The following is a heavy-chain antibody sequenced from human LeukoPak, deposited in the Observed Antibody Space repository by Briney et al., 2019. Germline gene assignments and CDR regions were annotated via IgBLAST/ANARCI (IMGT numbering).Heavy chain of an antibody. CDR3: ARDVGATPGYFDY. Sequence: PSETLSLTCTVSGGSISSYYWSWIRHPPGKGLEWIGYMYYSGSTNYNPSTNYNPSLKSRVTISVDTSKNQFSLKLSSVTAADTAVYYCARDVGATPGYFDYWGQGTLVTVSS. D-gene: IGHD1-26*01. V-gene: IGHV4-59*01. CDR1: GGSISSYY. CDR2: MYYSGST. J-gene: IGHJ4*02.